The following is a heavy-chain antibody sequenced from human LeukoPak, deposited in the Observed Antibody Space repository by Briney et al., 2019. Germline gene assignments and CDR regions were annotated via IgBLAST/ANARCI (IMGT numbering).Heavy chain of an antibody. J-gene: IGHJ4*02. CDR3: ATTWSTRKCFDY. Sequence: GGSLRLSCAASGLTFNNIWMSWVRLAPGKGLEWVGRIKSETDGGTTEYAAPVKGRFTISRDDSENTLFLQMNSLKTEDTALYYCATTWSTRKCFDYWGRGTMVTVSS. D-gene: IGHD2-2*01. CDR1: GLTFNNIW. CDR2: IKSETDGGTT. V-gene: IGHV3-15*01.